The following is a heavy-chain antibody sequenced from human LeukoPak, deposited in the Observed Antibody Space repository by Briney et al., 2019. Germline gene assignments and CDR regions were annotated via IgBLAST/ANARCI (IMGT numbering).Heavy chain of an antibody. CDR1: GFTLSTYW. Sequence: GGSLRLSCAASGFTLSTYWMSWVRQAPGKGLEWVANIKQDGSEKYYVDSVKGRFTISRDNAQNSLYLQMNSLRAEDTAVYYCARISYNWNDSENWLYPWGQGTLVTVSS. J-gene: IGHJ5*02. CDR3: ARISYNWNDSENWLYP. D-gene: IGHD1-1*01. CDR2: IKQDGSEK. V-gene: IGHV3-7*03.